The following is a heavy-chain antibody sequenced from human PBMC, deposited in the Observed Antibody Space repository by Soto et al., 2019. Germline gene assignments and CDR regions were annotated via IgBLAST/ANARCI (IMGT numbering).Heavy chain of an antibody. Sequence: SVKVSCKASGFTFTSSAIQWVRQARGQRLEWIGWIVVGSGNTNYAQKFQERVTITRDMSTSTAYMELSSLRSEDTAVYYCAARSNPNEYFQHWGQGTLVTVSS. V-gene: IGHV1-58*02. CDR1: GFTFTSSA. J-gene: IGHJ1*01. CDR3: AARSNPNEYFQH. CDR2: IVVGSGNT.